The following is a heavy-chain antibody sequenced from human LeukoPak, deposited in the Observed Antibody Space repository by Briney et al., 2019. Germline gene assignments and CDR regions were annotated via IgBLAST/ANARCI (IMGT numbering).Heavy chain of an antibody. J-gene: IGHJ5*02. CDR1: GYTFTGYD. CDR3: ARGDYSNPGGDWFDP. V-gene: IGHV1-8*01. CDR2: MNPNSGNT. D-gene: IGHD4-11*01. Sequence: ASVKVSCKASGYTFTGYDINWVRQATGQGLEWMGWMNPNSGNTGYAQKFQGRVTMTRNTSISTAYMELSSLRSEDTAVYYCARGDYSNPGGDWFDPWGQGTLVTVSS.